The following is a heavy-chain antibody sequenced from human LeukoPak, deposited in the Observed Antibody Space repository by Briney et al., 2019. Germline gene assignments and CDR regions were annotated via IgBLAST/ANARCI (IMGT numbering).Heavy chain of an antibody. D-gene: IGHD3-22*01. CDR1: GYTFTSYD. CDR3: ARGDYYYDSSGFVVGYMDV. Sequence: GASVKVSCKASGYTFTSYDINWVRQATGQGLEWMGWMNPNSGNTGYAQKFQGRVTMTRNTSISTAYMELSSLRSEDTAVYYCARGDYYYDSSGFVVGYMDVWGKGTTVTISS. J-gene: IGHJ6*03. CDR2: MNPNSGNT. V-gene: IGHV1-8*01.